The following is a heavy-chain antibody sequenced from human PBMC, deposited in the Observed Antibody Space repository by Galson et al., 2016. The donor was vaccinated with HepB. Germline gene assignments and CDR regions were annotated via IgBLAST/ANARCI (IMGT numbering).Heavy chain of an antibody. Sequence: SVKVSCKASGYTFTSYTMHWVRQASGQRLEWMGWINGANGNTRYSQRFQGRVTITMDTSASTAHMELSGLKSEDTAVYYCARENHLLWFGETLDYWGLGTLVAVSS. D-gene: IGHD3-10*01. CDR2: INGANGNT. CDR1: GYTFTSYT. J-gene: IGHJ4*02. CDR3: ARENHLLWFGETLDY. V-gene: IGHV1-3*01.